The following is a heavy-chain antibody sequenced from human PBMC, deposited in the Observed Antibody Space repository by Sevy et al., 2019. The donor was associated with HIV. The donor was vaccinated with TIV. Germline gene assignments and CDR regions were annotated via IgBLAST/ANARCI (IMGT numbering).Heavy chain of an antibody. V-gene: IGHV3-30*02. CDR2: IRYDGSNK. J-gene: IGHJ5*02. CDR1: RFSFNGYG. Sequence: GGSLRLSCAASRFSFNGYGMHWVHQAPGKGLEWVAFIRYDGSNKYYADSVKGRFTISRDDSKNTLYLQMNSLRAEDTALYYCARGTPAFCTGGVCFNWFDPWGQGTLVTVSS. D-gene: IGHD2-8*02. CDR3: ARGTPAFCTGGVCFNWFDP.